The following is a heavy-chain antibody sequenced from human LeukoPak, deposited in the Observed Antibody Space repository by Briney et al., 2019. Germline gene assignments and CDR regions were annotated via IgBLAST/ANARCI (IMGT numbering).Heavy chain of an antibody. CDR1: GGSISSSSYY. CDR2: IYYSGST. V-gene: IGHV4-39*01. CDR3: ARSSLRNWFDS. D-gene: IGHD6-6*01. Sequence: PSETLSLTCTVSGGSISSSSYYWGWIRQPPGKGLEWIGSIYYSGSTYYNPSLKSRVTISVDTSKNQFSLKLSSVTAADTAVYYCARSSLRNWFDSWGQGTLVTVSS. J-gene: IGHJ5*01.